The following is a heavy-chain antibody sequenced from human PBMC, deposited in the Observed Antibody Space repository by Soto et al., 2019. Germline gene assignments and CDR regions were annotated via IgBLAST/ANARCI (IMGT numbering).Heavy chain of an antibody. CDR1: GFIFSRDG. J-gene: IGHJ4*02. V-gene: IGHV3-30*18. CDR2: ISYHGSDI. D-gene: IGHD3-9*01. Sequence: QVQLVESGGGVVQPGTSLTLSCAASGFIFSRDGMHWVRQAPGKGLEWVAVISYHGSDIYYADSVKGRFTISRDNSKNTVYLPMNSLRPEDTALYCCAKPNGADIRFDSWGQATLVTVSS. CDR3: AKPNGADIRFDS.